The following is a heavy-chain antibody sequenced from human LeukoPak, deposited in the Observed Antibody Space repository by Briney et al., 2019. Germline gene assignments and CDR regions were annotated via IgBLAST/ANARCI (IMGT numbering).Heavy chain of an antibody. J-gene: IGHJ4*02. CDR1: GFTFSRQA. CDR2: IWYDGSNK. Sequence: GESLRLSCAASGFTFSRQAMHWVRQAPGKGLEWVAAIWYDGSNKYYLDSVKGRFTISRDNSKNTVYLQMNSLTAEDTAIYYCARGRALEYLLSTYRGRYYFDYWGQGTLVTVSS. D-gene: IGHD3-3*01. CDR3: ARGRALEYLLSTYRGRYYFDY. V-gene: IGHV3-33*01.